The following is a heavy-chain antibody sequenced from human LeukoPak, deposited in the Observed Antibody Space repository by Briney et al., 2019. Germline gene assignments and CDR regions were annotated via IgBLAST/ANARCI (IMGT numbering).Heavy chain of an antibody. CDR1: GFTFDDYG. V-gene: IGHV3-20*04. CDR2: INWNGGNT. D-gene: IGHD1-26*01. J-gene: IGHJ5*02. Sequence: PGGSLRLSCAASGFTFDDYGMSWVRQGPGKGLEWVSGINWNGGNTGYADSVKGRFTIFRDNAKNSLYLEMDSLRVEDTALYYCARTSDGNWFDPWGQGTLVTASS. CDR3: ARTSDGNWFDP.